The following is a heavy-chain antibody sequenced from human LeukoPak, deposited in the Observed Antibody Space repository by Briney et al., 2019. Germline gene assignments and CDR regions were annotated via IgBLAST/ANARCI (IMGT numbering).Heavy chain of an antibody. V-gene: IGHV3-7*01. Sequence: PGGSLRLSCAASGFTFSSYWMNWVRQAPGKGLEWVANIKQDGSEKYYVDSVKGRFTISRDNAKSSLFLQMNSLRAEDTAVYYCAKKGGIVGATYYFDYWGQGTLVTVSS. J-gene: IGHJ4*02. CDR1: GFTFSSYW. CDR3: AKKGGIVGATYYFDY. D-gene: IGHD1-26*01. CDR2: IKQDGSEK.